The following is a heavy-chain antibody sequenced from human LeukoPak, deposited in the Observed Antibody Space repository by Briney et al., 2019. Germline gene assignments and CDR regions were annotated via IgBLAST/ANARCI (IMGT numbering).Heavy chain of an antibody. V-gene: IGHV4-30-4*08. CDR1: GGSISSGDYY. CDR3: ARSPPLEWFVDV. J-gene: IGHJ6*04. CDR2: IYYSGST. D-gene: IGHD3-3*01. Sequence: SETLSLTCTVSGGSISSGDYYWSWIRQPPGKGLEWIGYIYYSGSTYYNPSLKSRVTISVDTSKNQFSLKLSSVTAADTAVYYCARSPPLEWFVDVWGKGTTVTVSP.